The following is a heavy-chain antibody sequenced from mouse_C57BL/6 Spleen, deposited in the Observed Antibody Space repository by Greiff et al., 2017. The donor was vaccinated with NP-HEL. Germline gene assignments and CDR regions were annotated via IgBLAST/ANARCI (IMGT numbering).Heavy chain of an antibody. V-gene: IGHV14-4*01. CDR2: IDPENGDT. CDR3: TAGYGTEKGFAD. Sequence: VQLQQSGAELVRPGASVKLSCTASGFNIKDDYMHWVKQRPEQGLEWIGWIDPENGDTEYASKFQGKATITADTASNTAYLQLSSLTSEDTAVYYYTAGYGTEKGFADWGQGTLVTVSA. CDR1: GFNIKDDY. J-gene: IGHJ3*01. D-gene: IGHD2-1*01.